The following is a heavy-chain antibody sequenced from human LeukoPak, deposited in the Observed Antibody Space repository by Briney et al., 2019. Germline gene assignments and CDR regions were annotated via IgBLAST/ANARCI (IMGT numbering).Heavy chain of an antibody. CDR2: IYYSGST. V-gene: IGHV4-31*03. CDR1: GGSISSGGYY. J-gene: IGHJ4*02. CDR3: ARSGDYVFDY. Sequence: SETLSLTCTVSGGSISSGGYYWSWICQHPGKGLEWIGYIYYSGSTYYNPSLKSRVTISVDTSKNQFSLKLSSVTAADTAVYYCARSGDYVFDYWGQGTLVTVSS. D-gene: IGHD4-17*01.